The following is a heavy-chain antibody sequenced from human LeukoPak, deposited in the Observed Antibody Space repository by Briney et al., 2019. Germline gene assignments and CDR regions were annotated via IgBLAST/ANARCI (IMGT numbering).Heavy chain of an antibody. D-gene: IGHD5-18*01. CDR3: ARRFPCLYSYGPRYYYYMDV. CDR2: IYHSGST. V-gene: IGHV4-38-2*02. Sequence: PSETLSLTCTVSGYSISSGYYWGWIRQPPGKGLEWIGSIYHSGSTNYNPSLKSRVTISVDTSKNQFSLKLSSVTAADTAVYYCARRFPCLYSYGPRYYYYMDVWGKGTTVTISS. CDR1: GYSISSGYY. J-gene: IGHJ6*03.